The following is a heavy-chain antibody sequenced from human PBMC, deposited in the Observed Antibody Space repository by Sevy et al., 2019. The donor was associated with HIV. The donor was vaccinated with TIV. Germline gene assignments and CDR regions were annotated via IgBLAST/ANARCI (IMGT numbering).Heavy chain of an antibody. Sequence: GGSLRLSCAASGFTFSSYAMSWVRQAPGKGLEWVSAMSGSGGSTYYADSVKGRFTISGDNSKNTLYLQMNSLRAEDTAVYYCAALRGSGYECFDYWGQGTLVTVSS. CDR1: GFTFSSYA. J-gene: IGHJ4*02. CDR3: AALRGSGYECFDY. V-gene: IGHV3-23*01. D-gene: IGHD5-12*01. CDR2: MSGSGGST.